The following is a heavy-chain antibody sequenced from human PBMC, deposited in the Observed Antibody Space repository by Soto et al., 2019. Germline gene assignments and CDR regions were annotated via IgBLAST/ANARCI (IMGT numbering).Heavy chain of an antibody. Sequence: PGGSLRLSCTASGFPFTNYWMHWVRQAPGKGLVWVSRVSINATTTSYADSVKGRFSISRDNAKNTLYLQMNNLRVEDTAIYYCARTPKYCTSTNCYVMAFDSWGQGALVTVSS. D-gene: IGHD2-2*01. J-gene: IGHJ4*02. CDR2: VSINATTT. CDR3: ARTPKYCTSTNCYVMAFDS. CDR1: GFPFTNYW. V-gene: IGHV3-74*01.